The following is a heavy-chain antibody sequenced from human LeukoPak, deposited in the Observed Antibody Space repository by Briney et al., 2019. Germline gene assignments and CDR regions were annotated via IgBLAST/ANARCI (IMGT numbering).Heavy chain of an antibody. CDR3: AKGDTAMVSPLGFCVY. CDR1: GFTFNSYA. J-gene: IGHJ4*02. Sequence: GGSLRLSCAASGFTFNSYAMHWVRQAPGKGLEWVAVISYDGSNKYYADSVKGRFTISRDNSKNTLYLQMNSLRAEDTAVYYCAKGDTAMVSPLGFCVYWGQGTLVTVSS. D-gene: IGHD5-18*01. V-gene: IGHV3-30-3*01. CDR2: ISYDGSNK.